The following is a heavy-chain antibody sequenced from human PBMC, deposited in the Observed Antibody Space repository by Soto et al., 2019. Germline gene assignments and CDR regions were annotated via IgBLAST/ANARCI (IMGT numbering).Heavy chain of an antibody. CDR3: TTEDIQLWFNTPDPPYGMDV. Sequence: GGSLRLSCAASGFTFSNAWMNWVRQAPGKGLEWVGRIKSKTDGGTTNYAAPVKGRFTISRDDSKNTLYLQMNSLKTADTAVYYCTTEDIQLWFNTPDPPYGMDVWGQGTTVTVSS. CDR2: IKSKTDGGTT. J-gene: IGHJ6*02. V-gene: IGHV3-15*07. CDR1: GFTFSNAW. D-gene: IGHD5-18*01.